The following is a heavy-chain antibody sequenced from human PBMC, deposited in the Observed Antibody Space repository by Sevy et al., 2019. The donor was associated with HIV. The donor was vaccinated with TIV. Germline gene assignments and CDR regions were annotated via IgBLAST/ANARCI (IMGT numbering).Heavy chain of an antibody. Sequence: GGSLRLSCAASGFPFSSFAMSWVRQAPGKGLEWVSVIRGSGGNTYYADSMKGRFTISRDNSKNTVYLQINSLRVEDTAVYYCVKDKSAGVVDFDFWGQGSLVTVSS. D-gene: IGHD3-3*01. CDR3: VKDKSAGVVDFDF. J-gene: IGHJ4*02. CDR1: GFPFSSFA. V-gene: IGHV3-23*01. CDR2: IRGSGGNT.